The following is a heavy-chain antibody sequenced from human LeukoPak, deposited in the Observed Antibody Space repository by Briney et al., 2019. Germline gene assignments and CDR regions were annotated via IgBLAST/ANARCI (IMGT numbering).Heavy chain of an antibody. CDR3: ARHWFHCSIAGCYYDS. CDR2: ISYSGST. V-gene: IGHV4-39*01. CDR1: GDSIISSTYY. D-gene: IGHD2-2*01. J-gene: IGHJ4*02. Sequence: SETLSLTCTVSGDSIISSTYYSGWIRQPPGKGLEWIGTISYSGSTYYNPSLKSRVTISVDTSKSQFSLKLNSVTAADTAVYYCARHWFHCSIAGCYYDSWGQGALVTVSS.